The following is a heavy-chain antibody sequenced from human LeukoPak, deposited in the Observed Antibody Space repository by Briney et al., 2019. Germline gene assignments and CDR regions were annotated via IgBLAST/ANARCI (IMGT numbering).Heavy chain of an antibody. CDR3: ARKSGYARDY. D-gene: IGHD5-12*01. Sequence: PGGSLRLSCAASGFTFSSSWMSWVRQAPGKGLEWVTNVNPDGSDKYYLDSVKGRFTISRDNAKNSLYLQMNSLRAEDTAVYYCARKSGYARDYWGQGNLVTVSS. CDR2: VNPDGSDK. CDR1: GFTFSSSW. J-gene: IGHJ4*02. V-gene: IGHV3-7*01.